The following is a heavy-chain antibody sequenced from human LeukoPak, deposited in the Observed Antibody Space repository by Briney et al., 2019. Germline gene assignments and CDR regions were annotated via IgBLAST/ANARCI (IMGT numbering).Heavy chain of an antibody. J-gene: IGHJ3*02. V-gene: IGHV3-11*01. CDR1: GFTFSDYY. D-gene: IGHD6-13*01. CDR2: ISSSGSTI. CDR3: AKDRERQQLVPNAFDI. Sequence: GGSLRLSCAASGFTFSDYYMSWIRQAPGKGLEWVSYISSSGSTIYYADSVKGRFTISRDNSKNTLYLQMNSLRAEDTAVYYCAKDRERQQLVPNAFDIWGQGTMVTVSS.